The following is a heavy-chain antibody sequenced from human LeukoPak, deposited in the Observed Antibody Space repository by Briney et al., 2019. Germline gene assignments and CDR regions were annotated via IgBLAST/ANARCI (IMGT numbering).Heavy chain of an antibody. CDR3: ARDGSSLYYYYYYMDV. D-gene: IGHD2-2*01. CDR1: GFTFGDYA. J-gene: IGHJ6*03. CDR2: INTDGSST. V-gene: IGHV3-74*01. Sequence: GGSLRLSCTASGFTFGDYAMSWFRQAPGKGLVWVSLINTDGSSTTYADSVKGRFTISRDNAKNTLYLQMNSLRAEDTAVYYCARDGSSLYYYYYYMDVWGKGTTVTVSS.